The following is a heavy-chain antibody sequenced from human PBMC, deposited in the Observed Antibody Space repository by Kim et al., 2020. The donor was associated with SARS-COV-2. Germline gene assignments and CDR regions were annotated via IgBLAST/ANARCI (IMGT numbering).Heavy chain of an antibody. D-gene: IGHD3-22*01. V-gene: IGHV4-31*02. CDR3: ARARITMIVVDAFDV. Sequence: PSLKSRVTISVETSKNQFSLKLSSVTAADTAVYYCARARITMIVVDAFDVWGQGTMVTVCS. J-gene: IGHJ3*01.